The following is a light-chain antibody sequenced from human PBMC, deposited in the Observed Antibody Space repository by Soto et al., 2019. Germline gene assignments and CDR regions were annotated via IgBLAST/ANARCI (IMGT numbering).Light chain of an antibody. Sequence: EIVLTQTPGTLSLSPGERATLSCRASQSVSNSYLAWYQQRPGQAPRLLISGASSRATGIPDRFSGSGSGTDFTLTISRLDPEDSAVYYCQQYGSSPTFGQGTKVEIK. CDR3: QQYGSSPT. CDR2: GAS. CDR1: QSVSNSY. J-gene: IGKJ1*01. V-gene: IGKV3-20*01.